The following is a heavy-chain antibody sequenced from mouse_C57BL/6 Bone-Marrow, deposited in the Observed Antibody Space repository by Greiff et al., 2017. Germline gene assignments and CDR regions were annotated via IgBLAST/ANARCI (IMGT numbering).Heavy chain of an antibody. CDR1: GFTFSSYT. D-gene: IGHD2-2*01. J-gene: IGHJ3*01. Sequence: EVQVVESGGGLVKPGGSLKLSCAASGFTFSSYTMSWVRQTPEKRLEWVATISGGGGNTYYTDSVKGRFTISRDNAKNTLYLQMSSRRSADTALYYCARQNGYDVSLAWFAYWGQGTLVTVSA. V-gene: IGHV5-9*01. CDR2: ISGGGGNT. CDR3: ARQNGYDVSLAWFAY.